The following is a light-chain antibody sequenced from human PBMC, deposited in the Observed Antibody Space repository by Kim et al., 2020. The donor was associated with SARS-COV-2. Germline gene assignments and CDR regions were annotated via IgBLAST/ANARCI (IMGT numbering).Light chain of an antibody. CDR2: QDF. V-gene: IGLV3-1*01. J-gene: IGLJ2*01. CDR1: KLGEKY. Sequence: SYELTQPPSVSVSPGQTVTLTCSGDKLGEKYSCWYQQRSGQSPILLIYQDFKRPSGIPERFSGSNFGNTATLTISGTQTVDEADYYCQAWDSGTVVFGGGTQLPVL. CDR3: QAWDSGTVV.